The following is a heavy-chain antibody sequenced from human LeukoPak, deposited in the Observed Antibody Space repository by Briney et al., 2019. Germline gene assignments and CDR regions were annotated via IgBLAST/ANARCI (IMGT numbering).Heavy chain of an antibody. CDR1: GLTFSSHW. CDR2: INQDGSGK. D-gene: IGHD5-12*01. V-gene: IGHV3-7*05. CDR3: LGSGYVSY. J-gene: IGHJ4*02. Sequence: GGSLRLSCAVSGLTFSSHWMNWVRQAPGKGLEWVANINQDGSGKHYVDSVKGRFTISRDNAKNSVYLQMNSLRAEDTAVYYCLGSGYVSYWGQGSLVTVSS.